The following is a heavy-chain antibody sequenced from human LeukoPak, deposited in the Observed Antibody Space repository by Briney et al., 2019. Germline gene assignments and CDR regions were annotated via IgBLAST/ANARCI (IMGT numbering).Heavy chain of an antibody. CDR2: IKSKTDGGTT. Sequence: GGSLRLSCAVSEFPFTRAWMTWVRQAPGKGLEWVGRIKSKTDGGTTEYAAPVKGRFSISRDDSKNTLYLQMNSLETEDTAMYYCTTCGYDRCGAFDIWGQGTVVTVSS. J-gene: IGHJ3*02. CDR3: TTCGYDRCGAFDI. CDR1: EFPFTRAW. D-gene: IGHD5-12*01. V-gene: IGHV3-15*01.